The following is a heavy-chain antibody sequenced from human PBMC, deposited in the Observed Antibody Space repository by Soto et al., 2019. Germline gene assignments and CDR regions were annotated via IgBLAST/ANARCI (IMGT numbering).Heavy chain of an antibody. Sequence: QVQLQQWGAGLLKSSETLSLTCAVYGGSFSGYYWSWIRQPPGKGLEWIGEINHSGGTNYNPSLKSRVTISVDTSTNQFSLKLNSVTAADTAVYYCARGREQWLVDAFDIWGQGTMVTVSS. V-gene: IGHV4-34*01. J-gene: IGHJ3*02. CDR1: GGSFSGYY. CDR2: INHSGGT. D-gene: IGHD6-19*01. CDR3: ARGREQWLVDAFDI.